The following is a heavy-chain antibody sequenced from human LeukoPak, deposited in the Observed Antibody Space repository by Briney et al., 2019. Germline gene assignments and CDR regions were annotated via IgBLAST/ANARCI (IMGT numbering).Heavy chain of an antibody. Sequence: AGGSLRLSCAASGFTFSSYAMSWVRQAPGKGLEWVSAISGSGGSTYYADSVKGRFTISRDNSKNTLYLQMNSLRAEDTAVYYCAKDPYSNYFPMYYFDYWGQGTLVTVSS. J-gene: IGHJ4*02. CDR2: ISGSGGST. CDR1: GFTFSSYA. CDR3: AKDPYSNYFPMYYFDY. V-gene: IGHV3-23*01. D-gene: IGHD4-11*01.